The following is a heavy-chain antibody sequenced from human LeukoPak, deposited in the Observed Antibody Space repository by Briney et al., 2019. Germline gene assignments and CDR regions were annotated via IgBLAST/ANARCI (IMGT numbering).Heavy chain of an antibody. J-gene: IGHJ5*02. CDR2: INSDGRST. CDR1: GFTFSVYW. D-gene: IGHD6-19*01. CDR3: ARGKAVAGTFSWFDP. Sequence: GGSLRLSCAASGFTFSVYWMHWVRQAPGRGLVWVSLINSDGRSTRYADSVKGRFTISRDNAKNTLYLQMNSLRAEDTAVYYCARGKAVAGTFSWFDPWGQGTLVTVSS. V-gene: IGHV3-74*01.